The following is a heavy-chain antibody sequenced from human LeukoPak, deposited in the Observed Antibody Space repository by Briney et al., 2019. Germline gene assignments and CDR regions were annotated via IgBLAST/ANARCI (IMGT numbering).Heavy chain of an antibody. CDR3: AKWDIAAPFDY. CDR2: ISSSSSYI. J-gene: IGHJ4*02. Sequence: PGGSLRLSCTVSGFTFGDYGMGWVRQAPGKGLEWVSSISSSSSYIYYADSMRGRFTISRDNSKNTLYLQMNGLRAEDTAVYYCAKWDIAAPFDYWGQGTLVTVSS. D-gene: IGHD6-13*01. V-gene: IGHV3-21*04. CDR1: GFTFGDYG.